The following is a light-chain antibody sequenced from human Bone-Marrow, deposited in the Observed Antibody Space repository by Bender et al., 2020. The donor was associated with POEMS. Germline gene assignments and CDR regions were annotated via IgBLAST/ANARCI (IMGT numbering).Light chain of an antibody. V-gene: IGLV3-9*01. CDR1: RIGLKS. CDR3: QVWDSTTGV. Sequence: SYVLTQPPSLSVAPGQTARITCGGNRIGLKSVHWYQQRPGQAPVLVIYRDSHRPSRIPDRFSGSNSGNTATLTINRAQAGDEADFYCQVWDSTTGVFGGGTKLTVL. CDR2: RDS. J-gene: IGLJ3*02.